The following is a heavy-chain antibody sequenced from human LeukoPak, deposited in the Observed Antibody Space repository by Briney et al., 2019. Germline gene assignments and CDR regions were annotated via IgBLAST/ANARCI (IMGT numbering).Heavy chain of an antibody. Sequence: GGSLRLSCAASGFTFSSYAMHWVRQAPGKGLEYVSAISSNGGSTYYANSVKGRFTISRDNSKNTLYLQMNSLRAEDTAVYYCAKERTVHYYDSSGYHDAFDIWGQGTMVTVSS. D-gene: IGHD3-22*01. CDR3: AKERTVHYYDSSGYHDAFDI. CDR1: GFTFSSYA. CDR2: ISSNGGST. V-gene: IGHV3-64*01. J-gene: IGHJ3*02.